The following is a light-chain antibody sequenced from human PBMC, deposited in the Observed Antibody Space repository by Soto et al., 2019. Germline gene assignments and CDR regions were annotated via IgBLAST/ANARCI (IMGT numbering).Light chain of an antibody. CDR2: LGS. CDR1: QSLLHRNGYNY. J-gene: IGKJ4*01. V-gene: IGKV2-28*01. CDR3: MQAPHFPLT. Sequence: DIVMTQSPLSLSVTPGEPASISCRSSQSLLHRNGYNYLDWYLQRPWQSPQLLIYLGSNRASGGSDRFSGSGSGTDFTLQIGRVEAEDVGVYYCMQAPHFPLTFGGGTKVEIK.